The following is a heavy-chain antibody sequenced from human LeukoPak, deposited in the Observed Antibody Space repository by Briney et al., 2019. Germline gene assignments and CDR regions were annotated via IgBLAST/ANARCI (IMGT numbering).Heavy chain of an antibody. CDR1: GFTVSSSY. J-gene: IGHJ4*02. CDR2: TYADGYT. D-gene: IGHD2-2*01. CDR3: ARGLRHCDRTSCFQPFDC. Sequence: GGSLRLSCAASGFTVSSSYMTWARQAPGKGLEWVSITYADGYTFYADSVKGRFTISRDSSKNTLCLQMNSLRAEDTAMYYCARGLRHCDRTSCFQPFDCWGQGTLVTVSS. V-gene: IGHV3-53*01.